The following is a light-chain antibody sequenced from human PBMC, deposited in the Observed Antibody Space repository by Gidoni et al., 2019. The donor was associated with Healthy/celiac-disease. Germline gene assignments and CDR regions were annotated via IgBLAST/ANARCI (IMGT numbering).Light chain of an antibody. J-gene: IGKJ4*01. V-gene: IGKV1-39*01. Sequence: QMTQQTSSLSASVGDRVTITCRASQSISSYLNWYQQKPGKDPKLLIYSASSLQSSVPSTCIGSRCVTDCSPTSISMLPDDFATYYCHQRYSTHPLTFGGGTKVEIK. CDR3: HQRYSTHPLT. CDR1: QSISSY. CDR2: SAS.